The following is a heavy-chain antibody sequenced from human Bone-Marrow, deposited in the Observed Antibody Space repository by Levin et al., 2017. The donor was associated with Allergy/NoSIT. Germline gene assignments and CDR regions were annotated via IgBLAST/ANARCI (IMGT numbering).Heavy chain of an antibody. J-gene: IGHJ5*02. CDR2: IYHSGST. Sequence: SQTLSLTSAVSGGSIRSGGYSWSWIRQPPGKGLEWIGYIYHSGSTYYNPSLKSRVTISVDRSKNQFSLKLSSVTAADTAVYYCAREHYGDYGLFDPWGQGTLVTVSS. V-gene: IGHV4-30-2*01. CDR1: GGSIRSGGYS. D-gene: IGHD4-17*01. CDR3: AREHYGDYGLFDP.